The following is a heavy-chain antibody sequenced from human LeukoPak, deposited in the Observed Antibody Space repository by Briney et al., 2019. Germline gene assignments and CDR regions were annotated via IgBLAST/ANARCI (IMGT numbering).Heavy chain of an antibody. D-gene: IGHD2-15*01. V-gene: IGHV4-59*01. CDR3: ARGYVYFDY. CDR2: IYYSGST. J-gene: IGHJ4*02. Sequence: SSETLSLTCTVSGGSISSYYWSWIRQPPGKGLEWIGYIYYSGSTNYNSSLKSRITISVDTSKNQFSLKLSSVTAADTAVYYCARGYVYFDYWGQGTLVTVSS. CDR1: GGSISSYY.